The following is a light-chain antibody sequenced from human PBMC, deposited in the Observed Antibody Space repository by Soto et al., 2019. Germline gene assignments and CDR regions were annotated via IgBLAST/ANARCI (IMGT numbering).Light chain of an antibody. V-gene: IGLV1-40*01. Sequence: QSVLTQPPSVSGAPGQRVTISCTGSSSNIGAGYDVHWYQQLPGTAPKLLIYGNFNRPSGVPDRFSGSKSGTSASLAITGLQAEDEADYYCCSYAGSSLIFGGGTKLTVL. CDR2: GNF. J-gene: IGLJ2*01. CDR1: SSNIGAGYD. CDR3: CSYAGSSLI.